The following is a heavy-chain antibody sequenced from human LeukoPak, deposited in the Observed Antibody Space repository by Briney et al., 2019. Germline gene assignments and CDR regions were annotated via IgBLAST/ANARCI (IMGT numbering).Heavy chain of an antibody. CDR1: GFTFSSYA. D-gene: IGHD3-10*01. CDR3: ARSPNTMVRVDY. CDR2: FSGSGGGT. Sequence: GGSLRLSCAASGFTFSSYAMTWVRQAPGKGLEWISTFSGSGGGTYYADSVKGRFTISRDNSKNTLYLQMNSLRAEDTAVYYCARSPNTMVRVDYWGQGTLVTVSS. J-gene: IGHJ4*02. V-gene: IGHV3-23*01.